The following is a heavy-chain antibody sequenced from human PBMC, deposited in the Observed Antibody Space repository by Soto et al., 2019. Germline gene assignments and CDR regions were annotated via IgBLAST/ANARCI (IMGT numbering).Heavy chain of an antibody. D-gene: IGHD3-22*01. CDR1: GYTFTGYY. Sequence: QVKLVQSGAEVKKPGASVKVSCKASGYTFTGYYMHWVRQAPGQGLEWMGWINPNSGGTNYAQKFQGWVTMTRDTSISTAYMELSRLRSDDTAVYYWARDTGWHDSREAYVDYGGQGTLVTVSS. J-gene: IGHJ4*02. V-gene: IGHV1-2*04. CDR3: ARDTGWHDSREAYVDY. CDR2: INPNSGGT.